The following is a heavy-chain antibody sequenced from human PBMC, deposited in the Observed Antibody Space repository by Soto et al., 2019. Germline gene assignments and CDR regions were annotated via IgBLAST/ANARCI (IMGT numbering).Heavy chain of an antibody. CDR2: IYYSGST. V-gene: IGHV4-59*01. CDR3: EKNRKATTCSDY. D-gene: IGHD3-10*02. Sequence: SETLSFTCTVSGGSISSYFWSWIRQLPGKGLEWIGYIYYSGSTNYNPSLKSRVTISVDTSKNQFSLKLSSVTAADTAVYYCEKNRKATTCSDYWGQGTLVTVSS. J-gene: IGHJ4*02. CDR1: GGSISSYF.